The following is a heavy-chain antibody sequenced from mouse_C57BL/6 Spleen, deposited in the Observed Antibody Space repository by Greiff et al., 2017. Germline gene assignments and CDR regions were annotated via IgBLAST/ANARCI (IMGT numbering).Heavy chain of an antibody. D-gene: IGHD2-2*01. CDR1: GYTFTSYW. J-gene: IGHJ2*01. CDR3: ASGRLRGDFDY. V-gene: IGHV1-69*01. CDR2: IDPSDSNT. Sequence: VQLQQPGAELVMPGASVKLSCKASGYTFTSYWMHWVKQRPGQGLEWIGEIDPSDSNTNYNQKFKGKSTLTVDKSSSTAYMQLSSLTSEDSAVYYCASGRLRGDFDYWGQGTTLTVSS.